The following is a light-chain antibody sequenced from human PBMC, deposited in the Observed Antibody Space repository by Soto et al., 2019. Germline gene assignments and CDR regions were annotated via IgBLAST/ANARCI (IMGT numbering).Light chain of an antibody. CDR3: CSSAGSSTVI. CDR1: SRDVGAYNY. CDR2: DVS. V-gene: IGLV2-11*01. J-gene: IGLJ2*01. Sequence: HSALTQPRSVSGSPGQSVTISCTGTSRDVGAYNYVSWYQQHPGKAPKLIIYDVSKWPSEVPDRFSGSKSGNTASLTISGLQAEDEADYYCCSSAGSSTVIFGGGTKLTV.